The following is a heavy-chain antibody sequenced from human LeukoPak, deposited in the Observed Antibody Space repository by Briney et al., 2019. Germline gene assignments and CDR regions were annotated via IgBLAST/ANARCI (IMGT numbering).Heavy chain of an antibody. CDR1: GYSFRSYY. V-gene: IGHV1-46*01. J-gene: IGHJ4*02. CDR2: INPGGDYT. CDR3: AREGSRSSLGGYDY. Sequence: ASVKVSCKASGYSFRSYYINWVRQAPGQGLEWMGLINPGGDYTKYAQTFQGRVTMTRDTSTNTVYMHLSSLRSEDTAIYYCAREGSRSSLGGYDYWGQGTLVTVSS. D-gene: IGHD6-6*01.